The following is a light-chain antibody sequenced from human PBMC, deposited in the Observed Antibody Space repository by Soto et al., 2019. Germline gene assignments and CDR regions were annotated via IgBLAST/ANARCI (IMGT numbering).Light chain of an antibody. J-gene: IGKJ4*01. CDR1: QPVNSN. Sequence: EVVVTQSPATLSVSPGERATLSCRASQPVNSNLAWYQQKPGQAPRLLIYSASTRATDIPAKFSGSGSGTEFSLTISSLQSEDFALYYCQQYNSWPLTFRGGTKVEI. CDR2: SAS. CDR3: QQYNSWPLT. V-gene: IGKV3-15*01.